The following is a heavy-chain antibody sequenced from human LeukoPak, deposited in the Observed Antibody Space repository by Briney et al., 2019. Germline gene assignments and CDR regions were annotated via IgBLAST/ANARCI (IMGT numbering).Heavy chain of an antibody. D-gene: IGHD3-10*01. V-gene: IGHV1-18*01. Sequence: ASVKVSCKASGYTFTSYGISWVRQAPGQGLEWMGWISAYNGNTNYAQKLQGRVTMTTDTSTSTAYMELRSLRSDDTAVYYCARGARYYYGSGSSLFTASAEYFQHWGQGTLVTVSS. CDR1: GYTFTSYG. CDR2: ISAYNGNT. CDR3: ARGARYYYGSGSSLFTASAEYFQH. J-gene: IGHJ1*01.